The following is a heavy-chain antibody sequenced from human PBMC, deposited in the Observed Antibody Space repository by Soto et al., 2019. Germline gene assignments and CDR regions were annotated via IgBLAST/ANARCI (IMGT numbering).Heavy chain of an antibody. V-gene: IGHV3-30*18. J-gene: IGHJ4*02. CDR1: GFTFSSYG. CDR2: ISYDGSNK. D-gene: IGHD3-3*01. CDR3: AKDRGLRFLDN. Sequence: GWSLRLSCAASGFTFSSYGMHWVRQAPGKGLEWVAVISYDGSNKYYADSVTGRFTISRDNSKHTLYLQMNSLRAEDTAVYYCAKDRGLRFLDNWGQGTLVTVSS.